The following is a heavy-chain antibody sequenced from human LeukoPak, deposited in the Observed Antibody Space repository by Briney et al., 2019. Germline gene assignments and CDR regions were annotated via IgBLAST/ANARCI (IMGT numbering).Heavy chain of an antibody. Sequence: ASVKVSCKASGYTFTSYYMHWVRQAPGQGLEWVGIINPSGGSTSYAQKFQGRVTMTRDTSTSTVYMELSSLRSEDTAVYYCARCYYYGSGSSPLDYWGQGTLVTVSS. J-gene: IGHJ4*02. CDR3: ARCYYYGSGSSPLDY. CDR2: INPSGGST. CDR1: GYTFTSYY. D-gene: IGHD3-10*01. V-gene: IGHV1-46*01.